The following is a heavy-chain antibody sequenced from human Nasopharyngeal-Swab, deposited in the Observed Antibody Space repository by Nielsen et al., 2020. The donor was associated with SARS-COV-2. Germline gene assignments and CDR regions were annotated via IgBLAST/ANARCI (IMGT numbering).Heavy chain of an antibody. CDR3: AKAPTTGYDKNYGMDV. Sequence: GGSLRLSCAASGFTFDDYAMHWVRQAPGKGLEWVSGISWNSGSIGYADSVKGRFTISRDNAKNSLYLQMNSLRAEDTALYYCAKAPTTGYDKNYGMDVWGQGTTVTVSS. J-gene: IGHJ6*02. D-gene: IGHD5-12*01. CDR1: GFTFDDYA. V-gene: IGHV3-9*01. CDR2: ISWNSGSI.